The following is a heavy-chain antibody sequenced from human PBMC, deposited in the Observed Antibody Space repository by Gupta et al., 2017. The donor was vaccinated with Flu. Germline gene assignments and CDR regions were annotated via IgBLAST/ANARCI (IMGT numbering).Heavy chain of an antibody. V-gene: IGHV5-51*01. J-gene: IGHJ4*02. CDR2: IYPGDSDT. D-gene: IGHD1-26*01. Sequence: GKGLEWMGIIYPGDSDTRYSPSFQGQVTISADKFISTAYLQWSSLKASDTAMYYCASHGASRESGSYYYFDYWGQGTLVTVSS. CDR3: ASHGASRESGSYYYFDY.